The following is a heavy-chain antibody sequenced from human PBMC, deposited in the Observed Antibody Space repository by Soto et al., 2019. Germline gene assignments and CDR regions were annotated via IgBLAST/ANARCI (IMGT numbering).Heavy chain of an antibody. CDR1: GFTFSNSA. CDR2: ISGSGGST. J-gene: IGHJ4*02. CDR3: AKDYCGAAGEY. V-gene: IGHV3-23*01. Sequence: EVQLLESGGGLVQPGGSLRLSCAASGFTFSNSAMSWVRQAPGKGLEWVSVISGSGGSTYYADSVKGRFTISRDNLKNTLYLQMNSLRAEDTAVYYCAKDYCGAAGEYWGQGTLVTVSS. D-gene: IGHD6-25*01.